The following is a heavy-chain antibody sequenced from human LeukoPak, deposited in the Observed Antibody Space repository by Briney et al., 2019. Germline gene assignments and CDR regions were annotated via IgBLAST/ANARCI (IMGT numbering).Heavy chain of an antibody. CDR2: INHSGST. Sequence: SETLSLTCAVYGGSFSGYYWSWIRQPPGKGLEWIGEINHSGSTNYNPSLKSRVTISVDTSKNQLSLKLSAVAAADTALYYCVREGASSRFVDYWGQGTLVTVSS. CDR1: GGSFSGYY. CDR3: VREGASSRFVDY. V-gene: IGHV4-34*01. D-gene: IGHD3-10*01. J-gene: IGHJ4*02.